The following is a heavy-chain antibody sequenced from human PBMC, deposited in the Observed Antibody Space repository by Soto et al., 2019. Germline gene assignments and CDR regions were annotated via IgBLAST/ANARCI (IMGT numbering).Heavy chain of an antibody. CDR3: ARELRSLLWFGEPQTDGMDV. D-gene: IGHD3-10*01. CDR1: GGSVSSGSYY. Sequence: KPSETLSLTCTVSGGSVSSGSYYWSWIRQPPGKGLEWIGYIYYSGSTNYNPSLKSRVTISVDTSKNQFSLKLSSVTAADTAVYYCARELRSLLWFGEPQTDGMDVWGQGTTVTVSS. CDR2: IYYSGST. J-gene: IGHJ6*02. V-gene: IGHV4-61*01.